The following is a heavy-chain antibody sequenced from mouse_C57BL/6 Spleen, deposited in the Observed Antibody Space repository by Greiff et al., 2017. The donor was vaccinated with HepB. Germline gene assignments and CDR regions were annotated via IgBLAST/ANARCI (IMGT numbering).Heavy chain of an antibody. CDR3: ARENTIVTTGYFDY. CDR2: ISDGGSYT. CDR1: GFTFSSYA. V-gene: IGHV5-4*01. J-gene: IGHJ2*01. Sequence: EVHLVESGGGLVKPGGSLKLSCAASGFTFSSYAMSWVRQTPEKRMEWVATISDGGSYTYYPDNVKGRFTISRDNAKNNLYLQMSHLKSEDTAMYYCARENTIVTTGYFDYWGQGTTLTVSS. D-gene: IGHD2-5*01.